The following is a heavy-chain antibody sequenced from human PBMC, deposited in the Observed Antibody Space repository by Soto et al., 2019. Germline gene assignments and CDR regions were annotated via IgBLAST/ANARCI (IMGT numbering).Heavy chain of an antibody. CDR1: GFTFGSYA. CDR2: VSGSGGGT. D-gene: IGHD3-3*01. J-gene: IGHJ4*02. V-gene: IGHV3-23*01. Sequence: GGSLRLSCAASGFTFGSYAMSWVRQAPGKGLEWVSGVSGSGGGTYYADSVKGRFSISRDNSKNTLYLQMNSLRAEDTAVYYCARVSYDFWSYYSPIDYWGQGTLVTVSS. CDR3: ARVSYDFWSYYSPIDY.